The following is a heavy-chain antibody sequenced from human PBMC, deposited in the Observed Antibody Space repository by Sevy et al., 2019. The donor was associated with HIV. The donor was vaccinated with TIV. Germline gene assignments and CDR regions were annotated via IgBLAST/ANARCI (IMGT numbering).Heavy chain of an antibody. CDR1: GFTFSSYA. J-gene: IGHJ4*02. Sequence: GGSLRLSCAASGFTFSSYAMSWVRQAPGKGLEWVSAISGSGGSTYYADSVKGRFTISRDNSKNTLYLQMNSLRAEDTAVYYRAKDTIPLRYYDFWSGYYPPYYFDYWGQGTLVTVSS. V-gene: IGHV3-23*01. CDR3: AKDTIPLRYYDFWSGYYPPYYFDY. D-gene: IGHD3-3*01. CDR2: ISGSGGST.